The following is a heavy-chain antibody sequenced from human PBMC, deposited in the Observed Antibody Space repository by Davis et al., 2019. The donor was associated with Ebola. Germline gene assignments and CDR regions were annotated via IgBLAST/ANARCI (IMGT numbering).Heavy chain of an antibody. Sequence: SQTLSLTCAISGDSVSSHSAAWNWIRQSPSRGLEWLGRTYYRSRWYSDYAVSVQSRITINPDTSKNQFSLHLNSVTPEDTAVYYCARHQNVWYYFDYWGQGTLVTVSS. D-gene: IGHD3-16*01. CDR2: TYYRSRWYS. CDR3: ARHQNVWYYFDY. V-gene: IGHV6-1*01. CDR1: GDSVSSHSAA. J-gene: IGHJ4*02.